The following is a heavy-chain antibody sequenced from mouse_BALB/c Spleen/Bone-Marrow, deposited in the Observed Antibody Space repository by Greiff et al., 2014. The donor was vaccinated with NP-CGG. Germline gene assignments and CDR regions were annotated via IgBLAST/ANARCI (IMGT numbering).Heavy chain of an antibody. CDR3: ARNWDWVFAY. CDR2: IYPGNNDA. V-gene: IGHV1-5*01. D-gene: IGHD4-1*01. CDR1: GYTFTNYW. J-gene: IGHJ3*01. Sequence: VQLQQSGTVLARPGASLRMSCKASGYTFTNYWINWIKQRPGLGLEWIGAIYPGNNDAKYTQKFKAKAKLTAVTSTSTADMELSSLTNEDSAVYYCARNWDWVFAYWGQGTLVTVSA.